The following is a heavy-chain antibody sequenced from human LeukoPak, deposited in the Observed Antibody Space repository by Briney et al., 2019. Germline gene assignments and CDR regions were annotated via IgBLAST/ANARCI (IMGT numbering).Heavy chain of an antibody. D-gene: IGHD3-3*01. V-gene: IGHV3-7*05. J-gene: IGHJ4*02. CDR2: IKQDGSGK. Sequence: PGGSLRLSCAASGFTFSIYWMSWVRQAPGKGLEWVANIKQDGSGKYCVDSAKGRFTISRDNAKNSLFLQMNSLRAEDTAVYYCARVKWDSNNWYDPLDFWGQGTLVTVSS. CDR3: ARVKWDSNNWYDPLDF. CDR1: GFTFSIYW.